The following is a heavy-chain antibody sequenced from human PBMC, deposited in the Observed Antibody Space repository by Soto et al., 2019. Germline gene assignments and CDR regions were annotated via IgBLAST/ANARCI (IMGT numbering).Heavy chain of an antibody. V-gene: IGHV1-18*01. CDR2: ISAYNGNT. CDR3: ARVNLWYDFCSGLDY. J-gene: IGHJ4*02. D-gene: IGHD3-3*01. Sequence: ASVKVSCKASGYTFTSYGISWVRQAPGQGLEWMGWISAYNGNTNYAQKLQGRVTMTTDTSTSTAYMELRSLRSDDTAVYYCARVNLWYDFCSGLDYWGQGTLVTVSS. CDR1: GYTFTSYG.